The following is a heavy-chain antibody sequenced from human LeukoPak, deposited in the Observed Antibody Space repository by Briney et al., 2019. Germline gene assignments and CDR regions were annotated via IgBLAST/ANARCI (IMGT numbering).Heavy chain of an antibody. CDR3: ARDWLSGSFDAFDI. J-gene: IGHJ3*02. CDR1: GYXFTAYY. CDR2: INPNSGGT. V-gene: IGHV1-2*02. Sequence: GASVKVSCKASGYXFTAYYIHWVRQAPGQGPEWLGWINPNSGGTTYPQRFQGRVTLTTDTSISTAYLELSSLTSDDTAVYYCARDWLSGSFDAFDIWGQGTMVTVSS. D-gene: IGHD6-19*01.